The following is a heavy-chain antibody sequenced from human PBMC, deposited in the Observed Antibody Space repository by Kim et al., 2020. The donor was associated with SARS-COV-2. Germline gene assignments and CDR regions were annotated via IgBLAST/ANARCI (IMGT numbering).Heavy chain of an antibody. V-gene: IGHV2-70*01. CDR3: ARMTAARPSFDY. J-gene: IGHJ4*02. Sequence: YSTSLKTRRTSSKDTSKNQVVLTMTNMDPVDTATYYCARMTAARPSFDYWGQGTLVTVSS. D-gene: IGHD6-6*01.